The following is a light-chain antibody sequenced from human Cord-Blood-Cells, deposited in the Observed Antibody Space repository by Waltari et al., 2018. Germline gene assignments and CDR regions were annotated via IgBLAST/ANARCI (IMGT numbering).Light chain of an antibody. CDR1: QGISSS. Sequence: AIRLTQSPSSLSASTRDRFSLTCRASQGISSSLAWYQQKPGKAPKLLIYAASTLQRGVPSRFSGSGSGTDFTLTISCLQSEDFATYYCQQYYSYPYTFGQGTKLEIK. J-gene: IGKJ2*01. CDR2: AAS. CDR3: QQYYSYPYT. V-gene: IGKV1-8*01.